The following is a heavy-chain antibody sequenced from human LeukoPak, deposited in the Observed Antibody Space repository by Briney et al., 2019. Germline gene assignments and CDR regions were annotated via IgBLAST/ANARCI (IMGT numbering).Heavy chain of an antibody. CDR3: ARAAPGYFDL. Sequence: ASVKVSCKASGYTFTSYGISWVRQAPGQGLEWMGWISAYNGDTNYAQKFQGRVTITADESTSTAYMELSSLRSEDTAVYYCARAAPGYFDLWGRGTLVTVSS. V-gene: IGHV1-18*01. CDR2: ISAYNGDT. CDR1: GYTFTSYG. J-gene: IGHJ2*01.